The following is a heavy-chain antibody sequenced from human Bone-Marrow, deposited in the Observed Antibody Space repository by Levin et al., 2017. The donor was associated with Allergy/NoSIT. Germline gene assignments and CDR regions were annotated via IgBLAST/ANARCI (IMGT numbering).Heavy chain of an antibody. D-gene: IGHD3-22*01. Sequence: SGPTLVKPTETLTLTCTVSGFSLSNSRIGVSWIRQPPGKALEWLAHIFSNAEKSYSISMKNRLTISKDTSRSQVVLTMTNMDPADTATYYCARIPWLIVGGYGMDVWGQGTTVTVSS. J-gene: IGHJ6*02. CDR2: IFSNAEK. CDR3: ARIPWLIVGGYGMDV. V-gene: IGHV2-26*01. CDR1: GFSLSNSRIG.